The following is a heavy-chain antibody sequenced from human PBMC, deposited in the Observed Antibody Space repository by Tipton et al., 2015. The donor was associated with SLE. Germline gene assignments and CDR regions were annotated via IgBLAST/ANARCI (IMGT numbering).Heavy chain of an antibody. CDR2: IYYSGST. Sequence: TLSLTCTVSGGSINDYYWNWIRQPPGKGLEFIGDIYYSGSTNYNPSLRSRVTILVDTSKNQFSLKLSSVTAADTAVYYCAGVSRDAFEIWGQGTMVTVSS. CDR3: AGVSRDAFEI. CDR1: GGSINDYY. J-gene: IGHJ3*02. D-gene: IGHD5/OR15-5a*01. V-gene: IGHV4-59*12.